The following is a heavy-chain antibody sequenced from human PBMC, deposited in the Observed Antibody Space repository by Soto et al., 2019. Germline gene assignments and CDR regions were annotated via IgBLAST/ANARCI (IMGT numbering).Heavy chain of an antibody. V-gene: IGHV3-33*01. CDR1: GFTFSSYG. Sequence: QVQLVESGGGVVQPGRSLRLSCAASGFTFSSYGMHWVRQAPGKGLEWVAVIWYDGSNKYYADSVKGRFTISRDNSKNTLYVQMNSLRAEDTAVYYCARGGIAVARPFGKYYYYGMDVWGQGTTVTVSS. D-gene: IGHD6-19*01. J-gene: IGHJ6*02. CDR3: ARGGIAVARPFGKYYYYGMDV. CDR2: IWYDGSNK.